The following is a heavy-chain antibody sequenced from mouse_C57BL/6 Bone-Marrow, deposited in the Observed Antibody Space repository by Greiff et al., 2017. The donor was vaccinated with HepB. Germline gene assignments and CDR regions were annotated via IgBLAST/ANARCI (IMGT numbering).Heavy chain of an antibody. Sequence: DVKLVESGPELVKPGASVKISCKASGYSFTGYYMHWVKQSHGNILDWIGYIYPYNGVSSYNQKFKGKATLTVDKSSSTAYMELRSLTSEDSAVYYCARSRRQLRLRMDYWGQGTTLTVSS. V-gene: IGHV1-31*01. CDR2: IYPYNGVS. CDR3: ARSRRQLRLRMDY. D-gene: IGHD3-2*02. CDR1: GYSFTGYY. J-gene: IGHJ2*01.